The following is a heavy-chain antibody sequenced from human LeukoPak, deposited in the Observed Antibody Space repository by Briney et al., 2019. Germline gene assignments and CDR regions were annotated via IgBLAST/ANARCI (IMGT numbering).Heavy chain of an antibody. CDR1: GYSISSGYY. V-gene: IGHV4-38-2*02. CDR3: AREVLAAAGHFDY. CDR2: IYHSGST. Sequence: SETLSLTCTVSGYSISSGYYWGWIRQPPVKGLEWIGSIYHSGSTYYNPSLKSRVTISVDTSKNQFSLKLSSVTAADTAVYYCAREVLAAAGHFDYWGQGTLVTVSS. D-gene: IGHD6-13*01. J-gene: IGHJ4*02.